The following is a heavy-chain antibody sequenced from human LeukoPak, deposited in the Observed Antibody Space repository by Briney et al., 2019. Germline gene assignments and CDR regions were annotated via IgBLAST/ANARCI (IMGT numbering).Heavy chain of an antibody. D-gene: IGHD1-26*01. Sequence: ASVTVSFKASGGTFSSYAISWVRQAPGQGLEWMGGIIPIFGTANYAQKFQGRVTITTDESTSTAYMELSSLRSEDTAVYYCASSKEEWELRDFDYWGQGTLVTVSS. CDR2: IIPIFGTA. J-gene: IGHJ4*02. CDR3: ASSKEEWELRDFDY. V-gene: IGHV1-69*05. CDR1: GGTFSSYA.